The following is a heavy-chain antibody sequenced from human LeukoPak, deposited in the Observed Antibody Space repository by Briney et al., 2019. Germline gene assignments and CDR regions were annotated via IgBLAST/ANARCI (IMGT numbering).Heavy chain of an antibody. CDR3: ARNGMATLSYFDY. J-gene: IGHJ4*02. D-gene: IGHD5-24*01. CDR1: GGSISSGGYY. Sequence: SETLSLTCTVSGGSISSGGYYWSWIRQHPGKGLEWIGYIYYSGSTYYNPSRKSRVTISVDTSKNQFSLKLSSVTAADTAVYYCARNGMATLSYFDYWGQGTLVTVSS. V-gene: IGHV4-31*03. CDR2: IYYSGST.